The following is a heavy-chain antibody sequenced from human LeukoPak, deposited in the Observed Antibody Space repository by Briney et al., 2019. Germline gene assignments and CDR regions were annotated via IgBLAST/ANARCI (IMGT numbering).Heavy chain of an antibody. CDR2: ISYDGSNK. CDR3: AKDTSVDIAAAGTFRY. D-gene: IGHD6-13*01. Sequence: PGGSLRLSCAASGFTFSSYSMNWVRQAPGKGLEWVAVISYDGSNKYYADSVKGRFTISRDNSKNTLYLQMNSLRAEDTAVYYCAKDTSVDIAAAGTFRYWGQGTLVTVSS. J-gene: IGHJ4*02. CDR1: GFTFSSYS. V-gene: IGHV3-30*18.